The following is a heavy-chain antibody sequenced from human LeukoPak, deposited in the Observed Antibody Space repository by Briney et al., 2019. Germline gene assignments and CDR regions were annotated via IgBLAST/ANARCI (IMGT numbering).Heavy chain of an antibody. V-gene: IGHV3-30-3*01. CDR1: GFTFSSYA. J-gene: IGHJ4*02. CDR3: AKGRYYDSSALRQGDFDY. Sequence: HAGGSLRLSCAASGFTFSSYAMHWVRQAPGKGLEWVAVISYDGSNKYYADSVKGRFTISRDNSKNTLYLQMNSLRAEDTALYYCAKGRYYDSSALRQGDFDYWGQGTLVTVSS. D-gene: IGHD3-22*01. CDR2: ISYDGSNK.